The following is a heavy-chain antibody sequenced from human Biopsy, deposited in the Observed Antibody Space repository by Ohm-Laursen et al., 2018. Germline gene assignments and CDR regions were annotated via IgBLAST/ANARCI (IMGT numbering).Heavy chain of an antibody. J-gene: IGHJ3*02. Sequence: GTLSLTCIVSGGSINSYYWNWIRQPPGKRLEWIGNIYYSGSTNYNPSLKSRVTISVDTSRNQFSLKLSSVTAADTAVYYCAGRPWPNAFDIWGQGTMVTVSS. CDR2: IYYSGST. CDR1: GGSINSYY. D-gene: IGHD5-12*01. CDR3: AGRPWPNAFDI. V-gene: IGHV4-59*01.